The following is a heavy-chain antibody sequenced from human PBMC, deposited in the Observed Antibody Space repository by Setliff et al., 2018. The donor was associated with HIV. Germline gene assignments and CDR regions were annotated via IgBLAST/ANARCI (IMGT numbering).Heavy chain of an antibody. D-gene: IGHD2-8*01. CDR3: ARFDHASIDY. V-gene: IGHV4-31*03. CDR2: IYYSGAT. J-gene: IGHJ4*02. Sequence: PSETLSLTCTVSGGSISSGNYYWNWSRKHLGKGLEWNGYIYYSGATYYNPALKSRVTRSIDTSKNQFSLNLSFVTAADTAVYDCARFDHASIDYWGQGTLVTVSS. CDR1: GGSISSGNYY.